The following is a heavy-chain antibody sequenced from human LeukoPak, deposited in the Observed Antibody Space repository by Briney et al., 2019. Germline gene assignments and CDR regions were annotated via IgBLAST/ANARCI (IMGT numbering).Heavy chain of an antibody. Sequence: GESLRLSCAASGFIFSDYAMSWVRQAPGKGLEWLSGMSKSGDYTHDTESVKGRFTISRDSSKNTLYLQMSGLRAEDTAIYYCAKFNGWELAEYYLDYWGHGTLVTVSS. CDR1: GFIFSDYA. CDR2: MSKSGDYT. CDR3: AKFNGWELAEYYLDY. J-gene: IGHJ4*01. D-gene: IGHD1-26*01. V-gene: IGHV3-23*01.